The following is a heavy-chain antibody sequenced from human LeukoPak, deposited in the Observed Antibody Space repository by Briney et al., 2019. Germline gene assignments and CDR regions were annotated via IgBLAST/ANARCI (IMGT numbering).Heavy chain of an antibody. D-gene: IGHD1-26*01. J-gene: IGHJ4*02. V-gene: IGHV1-8*01. Sequence: ASVKVSCKASRYTFTSYDINWVRQATGQGLEWMGWMNPNSGNTNYAQKLQGRVTMTTDTSTSTAYMELRSLRSDDTAVYYCARGGSYTKLDYWGQGTLVTVSS. CDR2: MNPNSGNT. CDR3: ARGGSYTKLDY. CDR1: RYTFTSYD.